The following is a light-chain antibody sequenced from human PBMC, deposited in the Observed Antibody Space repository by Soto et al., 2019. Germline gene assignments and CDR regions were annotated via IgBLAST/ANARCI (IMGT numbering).Light chain of an antibody. CDR1: SSDVGTYNL. V-gene: IGLV2-23*02. Sequence: SVLTPPASVSGSPGQSITISCSGTSSDVGTYNLVSWYQQYPGKAPRLMIYEVTKRPSGVSNRFSGSKSGNTASLTVSGLQPEDEADYYCCSYAGSSSSIFGTGTKATVL. CDR3: CSYAGSSSSI. J-gene: IGLJ1*01. CDR2: EVT.